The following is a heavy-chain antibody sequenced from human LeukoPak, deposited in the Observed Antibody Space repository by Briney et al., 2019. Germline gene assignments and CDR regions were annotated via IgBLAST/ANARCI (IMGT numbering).Heavy chain of an antibody. CDR3: ARRPSTVTSRRNWFDP. CDR1: GYTFTSYG. V-gene: IGHV1-18*01. CDR2: ISAYNGNT. D-gene: IGHD4-17*01. Sequence: ASVKVSCKASGYTFTSYGISWVRQAPGQGLEWMGWISAYNGNTNYAQKLQGRVTMTTDTSTSTAYMELRSLRSDDTAVYYCARRPSTVTSRRNWFDPWGQGTLVTVSS. J-gene: IGHJ5*02.